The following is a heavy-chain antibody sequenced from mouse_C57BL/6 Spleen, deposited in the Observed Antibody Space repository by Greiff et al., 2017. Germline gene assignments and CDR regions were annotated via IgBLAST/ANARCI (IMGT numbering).Heavy chain of an antibody. Sequence: EVKVVESGGDLVKPGGSLKLSCAASGFTFSSYGMSWVRQTPDKRLEWVATISSGGSYTYYPDSVKGRFTISRDNAKNTLYLQMSSLKSEDTAMYYCARATTVVEYYFDYWGQGTTLTVSS. CDR2: ISSGGSYT. CDR3: ARATTVVEYYFDY. CDR1: GFTFSSYG. J-gene: IGHJ2*01. D-gene: IGHD1-1*01. V-gene: IGHV5-6*01.